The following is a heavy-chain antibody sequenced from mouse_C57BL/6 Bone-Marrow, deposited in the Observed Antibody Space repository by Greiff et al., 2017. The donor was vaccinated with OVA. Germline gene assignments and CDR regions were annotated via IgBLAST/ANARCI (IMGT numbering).Heavy chain of an antibody. D-gene: IGHD2-4*01. Sequence: QVQLQQSGAELVKPGASVKLSCKASGYTFTSYWMQWVKQRPGQGLEWIGEIDPSDSYTNYNQKFKGKATLTVDTSSSTAYMQLSSLTSEDSAVYYCASGDYDESDYAMDYWGQGTSVTVSS. V-gene: IGHV1-50*01. J-gene: IGHJ4*01. CDR2: IDPSDSYT. CDR1: GYTFTSYW. CDR3: ASGDYDESDYAMDY.